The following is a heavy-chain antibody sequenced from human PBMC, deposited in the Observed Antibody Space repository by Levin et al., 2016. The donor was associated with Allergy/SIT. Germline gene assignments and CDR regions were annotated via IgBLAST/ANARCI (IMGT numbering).Heavy chain of an antibody. Sequence: SETLSLTCAVSGGSISSGGYSWNWIRQPPGKGLEWIGYIYHSGSTYYSPSLKSRVTISVDRSKNQFSLKLSSVTAADTAVYYCARGKSDLTTLFDYWGQGTLVTVSS. CDR3: ARGKSDLTTLFDY. V-gene: IGHV4-30-2*01. D-gene: IGHD1-26*01. CDR1: GGSISSGGYS. CDR2: IYHSGST. J-gene: IGHJ4*02.